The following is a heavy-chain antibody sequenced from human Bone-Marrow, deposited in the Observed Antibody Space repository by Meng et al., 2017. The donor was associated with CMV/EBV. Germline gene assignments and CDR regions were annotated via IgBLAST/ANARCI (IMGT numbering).Heavy chain of an antibody. J-gene: IGHJ4*02. CDR2: IRSKANNYAT. CDR3: TRLGNSWSLDY. Sequence: GESLKISCAASGFTFSGSAMHWVRQASGKGLEWVGRIRSKANNYATAYAASVKGRFTISRDDSKNTAYLQMNSPKTEDTAVYYCTRLGNSWSLDYSGQGTLVTVSS. D-gene: IGHD6-13*01. V-gene: IGHV3-73*01. CDR1: GFTFSGSA.